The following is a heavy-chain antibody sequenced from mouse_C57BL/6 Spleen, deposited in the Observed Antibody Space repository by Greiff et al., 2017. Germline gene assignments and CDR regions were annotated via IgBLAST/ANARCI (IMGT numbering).Heavy chain of an antibody. V-gene: IGHV1-15*01. CDR2: IDPETGGT. CDR1: GYTFTDYE. Sequence: QVQLQQSGAELVRPGASVTLSCKASGYTFTDYEMHWVKQTPVHGLEWIGAIDPETGGTAYNQKFKGKAIVSAEKSSRTAYMELRSLTSEDSAVYYCTREDPNYAMDYWSQGTSVTVSS. CDR3: TREDPNYAMDY. J-gene: IGHJ4*01.